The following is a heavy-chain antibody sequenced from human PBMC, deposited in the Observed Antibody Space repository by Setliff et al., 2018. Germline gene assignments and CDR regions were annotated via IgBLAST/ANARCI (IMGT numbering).Heavy chain of an antibody. J-gene: IGHJ4*02. V-gene: IGHV4-39*01. Sequence: AEPRALTCAVSGGSINSGVYYWGWIRQPPGKGLEWIGRSYHGGDTYYNASLTSRLTISVDTSKNQFSLKLRSVTAADTAVYYCARTGTYRYFDYWGQGALVTVSS. CDR1: GGSINSGVYY. CDR2: SYHGGDT. CDR3: ARTGTYRYFDY. D-gene: IGHD1-1*01.